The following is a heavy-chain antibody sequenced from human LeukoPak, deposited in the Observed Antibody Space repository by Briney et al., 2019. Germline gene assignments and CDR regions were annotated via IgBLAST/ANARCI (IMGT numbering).Heavy chain of an antibody. V-gene: IGHV1-69*13. CDR3: ARLAPSFLVWELRGLDAFDI. Sequence: SVKVSCKASGGTFSSYAISWVRQAPGQGLEWMGGIIPIFGTANYAQKFQGRVTITADESTSTAYMELSSLRSEDTAVYYCARLAPSFLVWELRGLDAFDIWGQGTMVTVSS. CDR1: GGTFSSYA. CDR2: IIPIFGTA. D-gene: IGHD1-26*01. J-gene: IGHJ3*02.